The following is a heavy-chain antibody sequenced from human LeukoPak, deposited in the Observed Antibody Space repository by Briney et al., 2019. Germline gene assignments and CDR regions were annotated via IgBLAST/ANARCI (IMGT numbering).Heavy chain of an antibody. Sequence: LAGGSLRLSCAGSGFSFSDHWMHWVRQAPGKGLLWVSHINSDGSITTYADSVKGRFAISRDNSKNTLYLQMNSLRAEDTAVYYCATGRHTNKGLNWFDPWGQGTLVTVSS. V-gene: IGHV3-74*01. J-gene: IGHJ5*02. CDR2: INSDGSIT. CDR3: ATGRHTNKGLNWFDP. CDR1: GFSFSDHW. D-gene: IGHD2-2*02.